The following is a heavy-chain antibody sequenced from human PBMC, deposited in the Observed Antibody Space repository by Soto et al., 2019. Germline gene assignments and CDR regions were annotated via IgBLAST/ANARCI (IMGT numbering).Heavy chain of an antibody. J-gene: IGHJ1*01. D-gene: IGHD2-2*01. CDR1: GGSISSYY. V-gene: IGHV4-59*08. CDR2: IYYSGST. CDR3: ARYGGYCSSTSCYFAAYFHY. Sequence: QVQLQESGPGLVKPSETLSLTCTVSGGSISSYYWSWIRQPPGKGLEWIGYIYYSGSTNYNPSLKCRVTISVDTSKNQFSLNLISVTAADTAVYYCARYGGYCSSTSCYFAAYFHYWGQGTLVTVSS.